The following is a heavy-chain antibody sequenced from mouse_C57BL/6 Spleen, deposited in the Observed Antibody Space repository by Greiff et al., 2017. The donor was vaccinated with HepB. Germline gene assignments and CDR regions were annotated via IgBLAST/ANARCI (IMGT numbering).Heavy chain of an antibody. V-gene: IGHV1-7*01. D-gene: IGHD2-3*01. Sequence: QVQLKQSGAELAKPGASVKLSCKASGYTFTSYWMHWVKQRPGQGLEWIGYINPSSGYTKYNQKFKDKATLTADKSSSTAYMQLSSLTYEDSAVYYCARSRYDDAGYFDVWGTGTTVTVSS. CDR1: GYTFTSYW. J-gene: IGHJ1*03. CDR3: ARSRYDDAGYFDV. CDR2: INPSSGYT.